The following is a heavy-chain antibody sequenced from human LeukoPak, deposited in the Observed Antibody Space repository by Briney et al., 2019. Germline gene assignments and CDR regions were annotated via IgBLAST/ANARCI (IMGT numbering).Heavy chain of an antibody. Sequence: SETLPLTCSVSGGSISSFYWTWIRQPPGKGLEWIGYIYDSGAINYNPSVKSRVNISLDTSKNQFSLKLSSVTAADTAVYYCASSAVTPARVDYWGQGTLVTVYS. CDR2: IYDSGAI. V-gene: IGHV4-59*01. CDR1: GGSISSFY. CDR3: ASSAVTPARVDY. D-gene: IGHD4-17*01. J-gene: IGHJ4*02.